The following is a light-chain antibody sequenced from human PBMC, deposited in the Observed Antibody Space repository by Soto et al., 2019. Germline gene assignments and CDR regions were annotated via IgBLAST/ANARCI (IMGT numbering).Light chain of an antibody. CDR2: DAS. CDR3: QHYNSYSEA. J-gene: IGKJ1*01. Sequence: DIRMTQSPSTLSASVGDRVTITCRASQSISSWLAWYQQKPGKAPKLLIYDASSLESGVPSRFSGSGSGTEFTLTIRSLQPDDFATYYCQHYNSYSEAFGQGTKVDIK. CDR1: QSISSW. V-gene: IGKV1-5*01.